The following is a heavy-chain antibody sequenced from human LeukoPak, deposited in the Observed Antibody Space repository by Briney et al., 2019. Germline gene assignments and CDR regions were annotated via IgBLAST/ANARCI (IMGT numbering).Heavy chain of an antibody. CDR3: ARQMQSHGNFDS. J-gene: IGHJ4*02. CDR1: GFTVSSYA. CDR2: LGIAGDT. V-gene: IGHV3-13*01. D-gene: IGHD1-26*01. Sequence: PGGSLRLSCAASGFTVSSYAMHWVRQPIGKGLEWVSALGIAGDTFYPGSVKGRFTISRENARNSLYLQTNSLRAEDTAMYYCARQMQSHGNFDSWGQGTLVTVSS.